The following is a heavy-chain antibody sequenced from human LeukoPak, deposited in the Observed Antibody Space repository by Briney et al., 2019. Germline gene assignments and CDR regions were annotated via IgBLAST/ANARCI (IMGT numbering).Heavy chain of an antibody. D-gene: IGHD2-15*01. CDR3: AVSRVVAPGGAVYYDYCDMDV. V-gene: IGHV4-31*03. CDR2: IYYSQIT. Sequence: SQTLSLTCTVSGGPLYSVGYYWSWIRKQPAKVLEWNRYIYYSQITYYNTYLKSRVTISVYTSKSQFSLKLSSVTAADTAVYYWAVSRVVAPGGAVYYDYCDMDVWGQGTTVTVSS. J-gene: IGHJ6*02. CDR1: GGPLYSVGYY.